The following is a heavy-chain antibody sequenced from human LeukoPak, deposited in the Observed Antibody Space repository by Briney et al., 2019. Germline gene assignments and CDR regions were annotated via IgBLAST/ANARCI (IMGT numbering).Heavy chain of an antibody. Sequence: PSETLSLTCTVSGGSISSGGYYWSWIRQHPGKGLEWIGYIYYSGSTYYNPSLKSRLTISVDMSKNQFSLKLSFVTAADTAVYYCARDLTSEGWYYFDYWGQGTLVTVSS. CDR1: GGSISSGGYY. D-gene: IGHD3-9*01. J-gene: IGHJ4*02. V-gene: IGHV4-31*03. CDR3: ARDLTSEGWYYFDY. CDR2: IYYSGST.